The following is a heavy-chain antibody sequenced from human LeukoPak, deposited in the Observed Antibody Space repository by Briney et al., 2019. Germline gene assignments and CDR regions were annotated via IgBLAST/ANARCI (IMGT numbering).Heavy chain of an antibody. CDR2: IWYDGSNK. J-gene: IGHJ4*02. D-gene: IGHD3-10*01. V-gene: IGHV3-33*01. Sequence: PGRSLRLSCAASGFTFSSYGMHWVRQAPGKGLEWVAVIWYDGSNKYYADSVKGRFTISRDNSKNTLYLQLHSLRAEDTAVYYCARDRNPPRGAYMVRGGTFDYWGQGTLVTVSS. CDR3: ARDRNPPRGAYMVRGGTFDY. CDR1: GFTFSSYG.